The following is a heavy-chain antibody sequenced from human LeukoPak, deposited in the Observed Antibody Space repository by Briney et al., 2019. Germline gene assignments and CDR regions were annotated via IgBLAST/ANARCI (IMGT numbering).Heavy chain of an antibody. V-gene: IGHV4-34*01. J-gene: IGHJ4*03. D-gene: IGHD5-24*01. CDR1: GGPFSRYY. CDR3: ARGATISETGYFDF. CDR2: IDHRGDT. Sequence: PSETLSLTCAVYGGPFSRYYWSWIRQSPGKGLEWIAEIDHRGDTNYNPSVKSRVTISVDTSKNQFSLKVRSLSAADTAVYYCARGATISETGYFDFWGQGTLVTVSS.